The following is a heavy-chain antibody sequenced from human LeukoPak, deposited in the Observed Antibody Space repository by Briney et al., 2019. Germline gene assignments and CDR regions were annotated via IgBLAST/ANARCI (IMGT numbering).Heavy chain of an antibody. CDR1: GYSFGNYW. CDR3: ARPGSSGVADYFDY. CDR2: IYPGNSDT. D-gene: IGHD6-19*01. Sequence: GESLKISCKGSGYSFGNYWIGWARQMPGKGLEWMGIIYPGNSDTRYSPSFQGQVTISADKSISTAYLQWSSLKASDTAMYYCARPGSSGVADYFDYWGQGSLVTVSS. J-gene: IGHJ4*02. V-gene: IGHV5-51*01.